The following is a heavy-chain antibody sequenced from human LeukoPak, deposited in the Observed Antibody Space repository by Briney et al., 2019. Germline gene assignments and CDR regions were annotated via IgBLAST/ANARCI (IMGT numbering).Heavy chain of an antibody. CDR1: GGSISSYY. D-gene: IGHD4-11*01. J-gene: IGHJ4*02. CDR2: IYTSGST. V-gene: IGHV4-4*07. CDR3: ARHGGTRITLVEVYYFDY. Sequence: SETLSLTCTVSGGSISSYYWSWIRQPAGKGLEWIGRIYTSGSTNYNPSLKSRVTMFVDTSKNQFSLKLSSVTAADTAVYYCARHGGTRITLVEVYYFDYWGQGNLVTVSS.